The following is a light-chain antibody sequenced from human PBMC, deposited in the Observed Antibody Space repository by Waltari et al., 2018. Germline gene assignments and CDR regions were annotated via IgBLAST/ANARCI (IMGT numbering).Light chain of an antibody. CDR1: RSNLGNNY. V-gene: IGLV1-51*02. CDR2: ENN. Sequence: QSVLTQPPSVSAAPGQKVTISCSGSRSNLGNNYVSWYQQLPGTAPKLLIYENNKRPSGIPDRFSGSKSGTSATLGITGLQTGDEADYYCGTWDSSLSVVFGGGTKLTVL. CDR3: GTWDSSLSVV. J-gene: IGLJ3*02.